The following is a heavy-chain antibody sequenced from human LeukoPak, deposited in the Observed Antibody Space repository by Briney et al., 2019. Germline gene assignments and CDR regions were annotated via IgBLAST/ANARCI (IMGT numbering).Heavy chain of an antibody. V-gene: IGHV3-21*01. D-gene: IGHD3-9*01. CDR1: GFTFSSYS. J-gene: IGHJ4*02. Sequence: GGSLRLSCAASGFTFSSYSMNWVRQAPGKGLEWVSSISSSSSYIYYADSVKGRFTISRDNAKNSLYLQMNSLRAEDTAVYYCARLGYDILTGYYGFDYWGQGTLVTVSS. CDR2: ISSSSSYI. CDR3: ARLGYDILTGYYGFDY.